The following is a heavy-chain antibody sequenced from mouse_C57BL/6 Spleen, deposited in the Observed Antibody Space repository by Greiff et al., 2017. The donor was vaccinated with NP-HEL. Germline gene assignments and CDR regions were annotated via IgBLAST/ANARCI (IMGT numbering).Heavy chain of an antibody. CDR3: ERRSMITTGSYWYFDV. CDR1: GYAFSSSW. V-gene: IGHV1-82*01. CDR2: IYPGDGDT. J-gene: IGHJ1*03. Sequence: VQLQESGPELVKPGASVKISCKASGYAFSSSWMNWVKQRPGKGLEWIGRIYPGDGDTNYNGKFKGKATLTADKSSSTAYMQLSSLTSEDSAVYVWERRSMITTGSYWYFDVWGTGTTVTVSS. D-gene: IGHD2-4*01.